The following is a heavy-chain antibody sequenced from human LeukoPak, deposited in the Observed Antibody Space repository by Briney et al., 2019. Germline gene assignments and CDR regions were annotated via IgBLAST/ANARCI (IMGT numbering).Heavy chain of an antibody. CDR1: GYTFTGYY. J-gene: IGHJ3*02. CDR3: AREARLGCSGGSCFNDAFDI. CDR2: INPNSGGT. D-gene: IGHD2-15*01. Sequence: GASVKVSCKASGYTFTGYYMHWVRQAPGQGLEWMGRINPNSGGTNYAQKFQGRVTMTRDTSISTAYMELSRLRPDDTAVYYCAREARLGCSGGSCFNDAFDIWGQGTMVTVSS. V-gene: IGHV1-2*06.